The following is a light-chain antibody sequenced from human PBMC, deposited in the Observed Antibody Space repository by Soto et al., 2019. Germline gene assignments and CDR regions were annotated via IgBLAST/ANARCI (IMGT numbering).Light chain of an antibody. CDR3: SSYTSSSTLV. V-gene: IGLV2-14*01. CDR2: DVT. CDR1: SSDVGGYNY. J-gene: IGLJ2*01. Sequence: QAVVTQPASVSGSPGQSITISCTGTSSDVGGYNYVSWYQQHPGIAPKLLIYDVTNRPSGVSNRFSGSKSGNTASLTISGLQAEDEADYYCSSYTSSSTLVFGGGTKVTVL.